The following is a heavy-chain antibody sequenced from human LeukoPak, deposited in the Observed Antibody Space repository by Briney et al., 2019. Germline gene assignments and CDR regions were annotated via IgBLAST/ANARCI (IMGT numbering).Heavy chain of an antibody. V-gene: IGHV4-59*01. D-gene: IGHD6-19*01. CDR2: IYYSGST. J-gene: IGHJ4*02. Sequence: PSETLSLTCTVSGGSISSYYWSWIRQPPGKGLEWNGYIYYSGSTNYNPSLKSRVTISVDTSKNQFSLKLSSVTAADTAVYYCARSRGSGWGRTYYFDYWGQGTLVTVSS. CDR1: GGSISSYY. CDR3: ARSRGSGWGRTYYFDY.